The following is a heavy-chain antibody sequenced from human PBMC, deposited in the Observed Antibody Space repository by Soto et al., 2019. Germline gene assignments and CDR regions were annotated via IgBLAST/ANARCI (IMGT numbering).Heavy chain of an antibody. V-gene: IGHV4-39*01. Sequence: SETLSLTCTVSGGSISTSGNYWGWIRQSPGKGLEWIGGFFYSGTTYYNPSLKSRVTISVDTSKNQFSLHLNSVTPDDTAIYYCARGPRSLRPWGQGTLVTVSS. CDR3: ARGPRSLRP. CDR2: FFYSGTT. J-gene: IGHJ5*02. D-gene: IGHD5-12*01. CDR1: GGSISTSGNY.